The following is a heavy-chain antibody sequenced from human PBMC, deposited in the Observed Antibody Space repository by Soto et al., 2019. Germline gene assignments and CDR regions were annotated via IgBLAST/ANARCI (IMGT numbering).Heavy chain of an antibody. Sequence: QVQLVQSGAEVKKPGSSVKVSCKASGGTFSSYAISWVRQAPGQGLEWMGGIIPIFGTANYAQKFQGRVTITADKSTSTAYMELSILRYEDTAVYYCARGGYYYDSSGDYPLGYWCQGTLVTVSS. CDR3: ARGGYYYDSSGDYPLGY. CDR2: IIPIFGTA. CDR1: GGTFSSYA. D-gene: IGHD3-22*01. V-gene: IGHV1-69*06. J-gene: IGHJ4*02.